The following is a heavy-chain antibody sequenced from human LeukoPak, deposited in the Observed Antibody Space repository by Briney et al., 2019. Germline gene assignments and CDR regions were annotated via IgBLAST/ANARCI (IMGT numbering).Heavy chain of an antibody. V-gene: IGHV4-39*01. J-gene: IGHJ4*02. Sequence: SETLSLTCTVSGGSISSSSYYWGWIRQPPGKGLEWIGSIYYSGSTYSNPSLKSRVTISVDTSKNQFSQKLSSVTAADTAVYYCASPIQYCSGCWDYWGQGTLVTVSS. CDR2: IYYSGST. D-gene: IGHD6-19*01. CDR1: GGSISSSSYY. CDR3: ASPIQYCSGCWDY.